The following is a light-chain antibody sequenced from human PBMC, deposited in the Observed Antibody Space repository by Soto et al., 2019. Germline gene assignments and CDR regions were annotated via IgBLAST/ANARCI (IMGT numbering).Light chain of an antibody. V-gene: IGLV2-14*03. CDR1: SSDLGAYKY. CDR3: SSYTNNSTLV. CDR2: EVS. J-gene: IGLJ1*01. Sequence: QSVLTQPASVSGSPGQSISISCAGTSSDLGAYKYVSWYQQHPDKAPKLILYEVSRRPSGVSNRFSGSKSGNTASLTISGLLAEDAADYSCSSYTNNSTLVFGTGTKVTV.